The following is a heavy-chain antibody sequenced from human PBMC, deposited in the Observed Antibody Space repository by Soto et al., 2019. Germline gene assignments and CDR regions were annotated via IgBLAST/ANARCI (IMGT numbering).Heavy chain of an antibody. J-gene: IGHJ4*02. V-gene: IGHV3-49*03. CDR1: GFTFVDYA. D-gene: IGHD3-22*01. Sequence: LRLSCTASGFTFVDYAISWFRQAPGKGLEWVGFIRSKAYGGTTEYAASVKGRFTISRDDSKSIAYLQMNSLKTEDTAVYYCTRGAPYYYDSSGYSANDYWGQGTLVTVSS. CDR2: IRSKAYGGTT. CDR3: TRGAPYYYDSSGYSANDY.